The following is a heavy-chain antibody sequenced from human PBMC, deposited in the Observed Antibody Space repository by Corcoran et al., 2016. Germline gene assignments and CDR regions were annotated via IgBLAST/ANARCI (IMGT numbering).Heavy chain of an antibody. D-gene: IGHD2-15*01. V-gene: IGHV3-48*04. CDR2: ISSSSSTI. Sequence: EVQLVESGGGLVQPAGSLRLSCAASGFPFSSYGMTWVRQAPGKGLEWVSYISSSSSTIYYADSVKGRLTISRANAKNYLYLQLNSLRAEDTAVYYCARDHRWSRAYDYWGQGTLVTVSS. CDR3: ARDHRWSRAYDY. CDR1: GFPFSSYG. J-gene: IGHJ4*02.